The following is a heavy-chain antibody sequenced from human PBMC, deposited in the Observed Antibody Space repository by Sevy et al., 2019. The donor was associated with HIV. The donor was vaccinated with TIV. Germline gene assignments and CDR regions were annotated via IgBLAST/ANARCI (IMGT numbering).Heavy chain of an antibody. CDR2: ISGSGGST. CDR1: GFIFNSYA. CDR3: RGVGTTTAFDY. D-gene: IGHD1-26*01. J-gene: IGHJ4*02. V-gene: IGHV3-23*01. Sequence: GESLKISCAASGFIFNSYAMNWVRQAPGKGLEWVSSISGSGGSTYYADSVKARVTISRDNFRRMVDLQMNSLRAEDTAIYYCRGVGTTTAFDYWGQGTLVTVSS.